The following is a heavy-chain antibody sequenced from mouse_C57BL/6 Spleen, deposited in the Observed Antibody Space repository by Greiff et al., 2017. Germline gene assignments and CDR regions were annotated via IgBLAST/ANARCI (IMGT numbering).Heavy chain of an antibody. V-gene: IGHV2-5*01. CDR1: GFSLTSYG. Sequence: VKLQESGPGLVQPSQSLSITCTVSGFSLTSYGVHWVRQSPGKGLEWLGVIWRGGSTDYNAAFMSRLSITKDNSKSQVFFKMNSLQADDTAIYYCAKKGGDYYAMDYWGQGTSVTVSS. CDR3: AKKGGDYYAMDY. J-gene: IGHJ4*01. CDR2: IWRGGST.